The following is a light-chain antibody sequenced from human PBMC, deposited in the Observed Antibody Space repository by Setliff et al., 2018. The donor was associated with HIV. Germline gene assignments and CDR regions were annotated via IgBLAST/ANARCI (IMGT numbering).Light chain of an antibody. CDR1: SSDVGGYKY. V-gene: IGLV2-11*01. CDR2: DFT. CDR3: CSYAGSFTYV. Sequence: QSALTQPRSVSGSPGQSVAISCTGTSSDVGGYKYVSWYQQLPGKAPTLLIFDFTMRPSGVPDRFSGSKSGNTASLTISGLQPVDDGDYYCCSYAGSFTYVFGTGTKVTVL. J-gene: IGLJ1*01.